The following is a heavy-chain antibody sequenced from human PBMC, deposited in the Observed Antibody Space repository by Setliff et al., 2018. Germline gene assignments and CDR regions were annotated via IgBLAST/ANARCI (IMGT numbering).Heavy chain of an antibody. CDR2: ISHSGDP. V-gene: IGHV4-34*01. CDR1: GGSFSGYH. CDR3: ARHWDFCGGNCPHNSIDY. Sequence: SETLSLTCAVYGGSFSGYHWSWIRQPPGKGLEWIGEISHSGDPNYNPSLKSRVTISLDTSKNQFSVRLNSVTAADTAVYYCARHWDFCGGNCPHNSIDYWGRGALVTVSS. D-gene: IGHD2-21*02. J-gene: IGHJ4*02.